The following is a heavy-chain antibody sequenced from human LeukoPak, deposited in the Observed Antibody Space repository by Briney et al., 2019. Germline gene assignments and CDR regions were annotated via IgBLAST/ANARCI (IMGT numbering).Heavy chain of an antibody. CDR2: ISSSSYI. Sequence: GGSLRLSCAASGFTFSSYSMNWVRQAPGKGLEWVSSISSSSYIYYADSVKGRFTISRDNAKNSLYLQMDSLGPDDTAVYYCARDPYSGNYGNDYYYYMDAWGKGTTVTISS. CDR1: GFTFSSYS. V-gene: IGHV3-21*06. D-gene: IGHD1-26*01. J-gene: IGHJ6*03. CDR3: ARDPYSGNYGNDYYYYMDA.